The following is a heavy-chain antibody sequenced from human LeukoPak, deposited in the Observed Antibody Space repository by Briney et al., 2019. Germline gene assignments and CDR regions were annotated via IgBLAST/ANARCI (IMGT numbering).Heavy chain of an antibody. CDR2: VHRDGST. D-gene: IGHD3-10*01. V-gene: IGHV3-66*01. CDR1: GFIVSTNY. J-gene: IGHJ4*02. CDR3: ARDGEHVLAHDY. Sequence: GGSLRLSCAVSGFIVSTNYMSWVRQAPGKGLEWVSIVHRDGSTYYADSVKGRFTTSRDNSKNTLYIQMNSLRAEDTGVYYCARDGEHVLAHDYWGQGTQVTVSS.